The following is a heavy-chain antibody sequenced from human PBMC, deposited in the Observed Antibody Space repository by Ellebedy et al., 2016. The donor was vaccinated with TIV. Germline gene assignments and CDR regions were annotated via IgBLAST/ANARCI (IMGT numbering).Heavy chain of an antibody. V-gene: IGHV3-66*01. CDR1: KFTVSYNY. CDR2: IYTDAST. J-gene: IGHJ2*01. D-gene: IGHD3-10*02. Sequence: GGSLRLSCAASKFTVSYNYMNWARQAPGKGPEWVSGIYTDASTYYAHSVKGRFTISRDNSKNTLYLQMNSLRTEDTAVYYCARASFYDVDLSGWYFDLWGRGTLVTVSS. CDR3: ARASFYDVDLSGWYFDL.